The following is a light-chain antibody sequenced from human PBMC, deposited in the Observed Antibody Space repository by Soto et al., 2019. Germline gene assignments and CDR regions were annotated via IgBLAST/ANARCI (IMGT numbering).Light chain of an antibody. CDR1: QSVSSSY. CDR2: GAS. CDR3: QHYGSSRFT. J-gene: IGKJ3*01. Sequence: EIGLTQSPGTLSLSPGERATLSCRASQSVSSSYLAWYQQKPGQAPRLLIYGASSRATGIPDRFSGSGSGTDFTLTISRLETEDFAVYYCQHYGSSRFTFGPGTKVDIK. V-gene: IGKV3-20*01.